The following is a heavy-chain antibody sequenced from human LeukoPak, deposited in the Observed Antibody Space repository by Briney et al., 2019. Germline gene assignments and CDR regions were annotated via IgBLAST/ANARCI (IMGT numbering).Heavy chain of an antibody. CDR2: TYYRSKWYN. J-gene: IGHJ6*02. V-gene: IGHV6-1*01. Sequence: SQTLSLTCAISRDSVSSNSAAWNWIRQSPSRGLEWLGRTYYRSKWYNDYAVSVKSRITINPDTSKNHFSLQLNSVTPEDTAVYYWARDGIVVVPAAIIYYYYGMDVWGQGTTVTVSS. CDR3: ARDGIVVVPAAIIYYYYGMDV. D-gene: IGHD2-2*02. CDR1: RDSVSSNSAA.